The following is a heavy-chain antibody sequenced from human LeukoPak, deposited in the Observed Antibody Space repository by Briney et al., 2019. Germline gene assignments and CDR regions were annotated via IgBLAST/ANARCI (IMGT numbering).Heavy chain of an antibody. CDR2: ISGSGGST. J-gene: IGHJ3*02. CDR1: GFTFSSYA. CDR3: AKDSSSWYKAFDI. D-gene: IGHD6-13*01. Sequence: GGSLRLSYAASGFTFSSYAMSWVRQAPGKGPEWVSAISGSGGSTYYADSVKGRFTISRDNSKNTLYLQMNSLRAEDTAVYYCAKDSSSWYKAFDIWGQGTMVTVSS. V-gene: IGHV3-23*01.